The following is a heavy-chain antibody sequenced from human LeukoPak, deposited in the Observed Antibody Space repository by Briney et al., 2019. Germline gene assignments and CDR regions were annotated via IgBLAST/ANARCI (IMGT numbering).Heavy chain of an antibody. Sequence: GGSLRLSCAASGFTVSSNYMSWVRQAPGKGLEWVSVIYSGGSTYYADSVKGRFTISRDNSKNTLYLQMNSLRAEDTAVYYCARDPGAREGGFDYWGQGTLVTVSS. CDR2: IYSGGST. CDR3: ARDPGAREGGFDY. J-gene: IGHJ4*02. V-gene: IGHV3-53*01. D-gene: IGHD1-26*01. CDR1: GFTVSSNY.